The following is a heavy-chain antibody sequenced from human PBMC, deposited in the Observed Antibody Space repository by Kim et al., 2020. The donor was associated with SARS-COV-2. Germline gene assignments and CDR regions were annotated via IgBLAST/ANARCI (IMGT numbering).Heavy chain of an antibody. CDR2: IWYDGSNK. J-gene: IGHJ4*02. V-gene: IGHV3-33*01. D-gene: IGHD5-18*01. CDR3: ARGQGGYSYGYFGY. CDR1: GFTFSSYG. Sequence: GGSLRLSCAASGFTFSSYGMHWVRQAPGKGLEWVAVIWYDGSNKYYADSVKGRFTISRDNSKNTLYLQMNSLRAEDTAVYYCARGQGGYSYGYFGYWGQGTLVTVSS.